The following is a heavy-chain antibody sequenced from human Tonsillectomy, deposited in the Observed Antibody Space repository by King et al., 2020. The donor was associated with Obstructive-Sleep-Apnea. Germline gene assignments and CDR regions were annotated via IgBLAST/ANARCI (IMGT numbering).Heavy chain of an antibody. Sequence: DVQLVESGGGLVQPGGSLRLSCAASGFSFSSYPMSWVRQAPRKGLEWVAAISGSGHSTYYADSVKGRFTISRDNSKNTLYVQMNSLRAEDTAVYYCAKDSSGWYYFDYWGQGTLVTVSS. J-gene: IGHJ4*02. V-gene: IGHV3-23*04. CDR2: ISGSGHST. CDR1: GFSFSSYP. D-gene: IGHD6-19*01. CDR3: AKDSSGWYYFDY.